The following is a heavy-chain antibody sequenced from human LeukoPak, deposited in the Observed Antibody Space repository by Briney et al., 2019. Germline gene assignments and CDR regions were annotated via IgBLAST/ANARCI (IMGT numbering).Heavy chain of an antibody. V-gene: IGHV4-59*01. J-gene: IGHJ6*03. CDR1: GGSISSYY. CDR3: ARDRYSSGWYYYYYMDV. Sequence: PSETLSLTCTVSGGSISSYYWSWMRQIPGKGLEWIGYIYYSGSTNYNPSLKSRVTISVDTSKNQFSLKLSSVTAADTAVYYCARDRYSSGWYYYYYMDVWGKGTTVTVSS. D-gene: IGHD6-19*01. CDR2: IYYSGST.